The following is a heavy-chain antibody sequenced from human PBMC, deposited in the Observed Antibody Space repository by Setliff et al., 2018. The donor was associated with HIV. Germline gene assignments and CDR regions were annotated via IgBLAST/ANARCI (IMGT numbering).Heavy chain of an antibody. CDR3: AKDRDERWFGELLSPFTFDY. CDR2: NSGYGEET. Sequence: GGSLRLSCVGSGFTFRTYAMGWVRQAPGKGLEWVSSNSGYGEETYYADSVKGRFSISRDNSKNTLYLQMNRLRAEDTAVYYCAKDRDERWFGELLSPFTFDYWGQGTLVTVSS. CDR1: GFTFRTYA. V-gene: IGHV3-23*01. D-gene: IGHD3-10*01. J-gene: IGHJ4*02.